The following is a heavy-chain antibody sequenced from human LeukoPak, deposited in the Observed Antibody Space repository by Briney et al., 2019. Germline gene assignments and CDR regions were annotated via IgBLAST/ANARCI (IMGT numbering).Heavy chain of an antibody. J-gene: IGHJ4*02. V-gene: IGHV3-9*01. D-gene: IGHD1-26*01. CDR1: GVNFDDSA. CDR3: AKTNSGRYSAPFDY. CDR2: INWNGASI. Sequence: PGRSLRLSCAASGVNFDDSAMHWVRQAPGEGLEWVSGINWNGASIDYADSVKGRFTISRDNAKNSLYLQMNSLRAEDTALYYCAKTNSGRYSAPFDYWGQGTLVTVSS.